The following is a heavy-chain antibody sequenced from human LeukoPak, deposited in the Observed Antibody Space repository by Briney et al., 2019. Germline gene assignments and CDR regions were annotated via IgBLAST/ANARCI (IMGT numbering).Heavy chain of an antibody. J-gene: IGHJ3*02. Sequence: SETLSLTCFVSGGSISSRYWTWIRQPPGKGLECIGDIFYTGSTTYSPSLKSRATISIETSKNQISLKLRSVTAADTAVYFCARVNWGGFDIWGQGTLATVSS. D-gene: IGHD7-27*01. CDR2: IFYTGST. CDR3: ARVNWGGFDI. CDR1: GGSISSRY. V-gene: IGHV4-59*11.